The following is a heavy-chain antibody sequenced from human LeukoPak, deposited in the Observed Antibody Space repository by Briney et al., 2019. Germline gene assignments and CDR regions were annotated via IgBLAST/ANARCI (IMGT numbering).Heavy chain of an antibody. CDR3: ARDNDSRDPPHFDY. V-gene: IGHV1-18*01. CDR2: ISTYNGHT. D-gene: IGHD3-16*01. J-gene: IGHJ4*02. CDR1: GSTFTNHG. Sequence: ASVKVSCKVSGSTFTNHGISWVREAPGQGLEWMGWISTYNGHTNYAQKFQGRVTMTTDTSTSTVYMEVRSLRSDDTAVYYCARDNDSRDPPHFDYWGQGTLVTVSS.